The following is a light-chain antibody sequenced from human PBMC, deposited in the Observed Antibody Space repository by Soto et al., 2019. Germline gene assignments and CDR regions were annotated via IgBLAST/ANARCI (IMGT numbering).Light chain of an antibody. V-gene: IGKV4-1*01. CDR3: QQYYSTYHT. Sequence: DIVMTQSPDALAVSLGERATINCKSSQSVLYSSNNKNYLAWYQQKPGQPPKLLIYWASTRESGVPDRFSGSGSGTDFTLTISSLQAVDVAVYYCQQYYSTYHTFGQGTKLEIK. J-gene: IGKJ2*01. CDR2: WAS. CDR1: QSVLYSSNNKNY.